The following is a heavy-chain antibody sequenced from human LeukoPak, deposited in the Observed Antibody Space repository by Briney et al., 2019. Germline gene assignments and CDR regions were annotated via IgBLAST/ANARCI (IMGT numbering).Heavy chain of an antibody. Sequence: GGSLRLSCAASGFTFSSYEMNGVRQAPGKGLEWVSYISRSGSTIYYADSVKGRFTISRDNAKNSLYLQMNSLRVEDTAVYYCASGYDLPYWGQGTLVTVSS. CDR3: ASGYDLPY. V-gene: IGHV3-48*03. J-gene: IGHJ4*02. CDR1: GFTFSSYE. CDR2: ISRSGSTI. D-gene: IGHD5-12*01.